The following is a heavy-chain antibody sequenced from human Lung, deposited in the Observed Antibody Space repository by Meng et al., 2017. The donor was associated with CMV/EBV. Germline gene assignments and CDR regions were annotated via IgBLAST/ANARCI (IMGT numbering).Heavy chain of an antibody. V-gene: IGHV3-30*02. CDR1: GFGDYG. D-gene: IGHD3-9*01. CDR2: IRLDGSK. Sequence: AGSXRLXCAASGFGDYGMHWVRQAPGKGLEWVAFIRLDGSKYYLDSVKGRFTISRDSSKNTVYLQMDSLRAEDTAVYHCAKDGGLPGTIFFAFDMWCQGTMVTVSS. CDR3: AKDGGLPGTIFFAFDM. J-gene: IGHJ3*02.